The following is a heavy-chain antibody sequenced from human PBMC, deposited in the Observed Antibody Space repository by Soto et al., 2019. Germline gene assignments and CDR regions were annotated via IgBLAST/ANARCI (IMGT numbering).Heavy chain of an antibody. CDR2: IYHSGRT. D-gene: IGHD3-22*01. CDR1: GVSISSGGYY. CDR3: ARRDRSGYSYWLDT. V-gene: IGHV4-31*03. J-gene: IGHJ5*02. Sequence: SETLSLTCTVSGVSISSGGYYWGWIRQHPGKGLEWIGNIYHSGRTYYNPSLKSRVIMSVDTSKNHFSLNLNSVTAADTAVYYCARRDRSGYSYWLDTWGQGTLVTVSS.